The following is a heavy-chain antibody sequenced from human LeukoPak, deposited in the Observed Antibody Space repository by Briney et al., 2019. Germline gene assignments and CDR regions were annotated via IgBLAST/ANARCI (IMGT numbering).Heavy chain of an antibody. J-gene: IGHJ4*02. V-gene: IGHV4-4*02. Sequence: SETLSLTCAVSGGSISSSNWWSWVRQPPGKGLEWIGEIYHSGSTNYNPSLKSRVTISVDKSKNQFSLKLSSVTAADTAVYYCARGALSSGWYRGYYFDYWGQGTLVTVSS. CDR2: IYHSGST. D-gene: IGHD6-19*01. CDR3: ARGALSSGWYRGYYFDY. CDR1: GGSISSSNW.